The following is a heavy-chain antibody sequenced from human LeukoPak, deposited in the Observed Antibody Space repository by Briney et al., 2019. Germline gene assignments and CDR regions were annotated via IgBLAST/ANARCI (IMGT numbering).Heavy chain of an antibody. D-gene: IGHD1-26*01. Sequence: SETLSLTCAVSGGSMNGYFWNWIRQSPGKGLEWIGYVYYSGSTIYNPSLKTRVTISVDTSNNKFSLNLTSVTAADTVVYYCARRSNVSIVTTNFEPWGQGTLVTVSS. J-gene: IGHJ5*02. V-gene: IGHV4-59*08. CDR3: ARRSNVSIVTTNFEP. CDR2: VYYSGST. CDR1: GGSMNGYF.